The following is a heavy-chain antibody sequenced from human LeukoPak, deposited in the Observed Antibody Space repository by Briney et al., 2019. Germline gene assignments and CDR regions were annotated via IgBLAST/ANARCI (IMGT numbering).Heavy chain of an antibody. V-gene: IGHV4-61*01. J-gene: IGHJ4*02. CDR2: IYYSGST. Sequence: SQTLSLTCTVSGGSISSGSYYWSWIRQPPGKGLEWIGYIYYSGSTNYNPSLKSRVTISVDTSKNQFSLKLSSVTAADTAVYYCARDSSSWSYWGQGTLVTVSS. D-gene: IGHD6-13*01. CDR3: ARDSSSWSY. CDR1: GGSISSGSYY.